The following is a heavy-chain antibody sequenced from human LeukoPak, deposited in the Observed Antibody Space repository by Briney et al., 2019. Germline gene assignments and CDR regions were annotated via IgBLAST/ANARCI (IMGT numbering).Heavy chain of an antibody. V-gene: IGHV3-23*01. J-gene: IGHJ4*02. CDR2: FSGSGGST. CDR3: AEAPPNYYDSSGYYSSFDY. D-gene: IGHD3-22*01. Sequence: PGGSLRLSCAASGFTFSSYSMNWVRQAPGKGLEWVSTFSGSGGSTYYADSVKDRFTISRDNSKNTLYLQMNSLRAEDTAVYYCAEAPPNYYDSSGYYSSFDYWGQGTLVTVSS. CDR1: GFTFSSYS.